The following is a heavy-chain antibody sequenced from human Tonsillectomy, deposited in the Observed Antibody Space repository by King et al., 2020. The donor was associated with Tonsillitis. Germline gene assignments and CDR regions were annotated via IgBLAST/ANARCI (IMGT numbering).Heavy chain of an antibody. Sequence: VQLVEAGGGVVQPGRSLRLSCAASGFTLSDYAMHWVRQAPGKGLEWVAVTATDESNKYYADSVKGRFTISRDNSENTLYLQMNSLGAEDTAIYYCARQRGLYGGYGMDVWGQGTTVTVSS. CDR3: ARQRGLYGGYGMDV. CDR2: TATDESNK. J-gene: IGHJ6*02. CDR1: GFTLSDYA. V-gene: IGHV3-30*04. D-gene: IGHD2/OR15-2a*01.